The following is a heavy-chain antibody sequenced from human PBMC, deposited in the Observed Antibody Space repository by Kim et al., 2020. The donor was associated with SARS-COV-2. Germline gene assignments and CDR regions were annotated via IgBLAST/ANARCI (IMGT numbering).Heavy chain of an antibody. CDR1: GGSFSGYY. CDR3: ARGPVQLWLSNWFDP. J-gene: IGHJ5*02. Sequence: SETLSLNCAVYGGSFSGYYWSWIRQPPGKGLEWIGEINHSGSTNYNPSLKSRVTISVDTSKNQFSLKLSSVTAADTAVYYCARGPVQLWLSNWFDPWGQGTLVTVSS. CDR2: INHSGST. V-gene: IGHV4-34*01. D-gene: IGHD5-18*01.